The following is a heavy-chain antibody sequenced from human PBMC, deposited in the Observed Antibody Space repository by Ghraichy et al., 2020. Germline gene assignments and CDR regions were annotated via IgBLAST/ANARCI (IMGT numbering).Heavy chain of an antibody. V-gene: IGHV3-7*03. D-gene: IGHD2-8*01. Sequence: GESLNISCEGSGFTFENYWMSWVRRAPGKGLEWVANIKGDGSEKYSVDSVEGRFTISRDNAKNSMYLQMDSLRVEDTAVYFCARSFNGYFDSWGQGTLVTVSS. J-gene: IGHJ4*02. CDR1: GFTFENYW. CDR3: ARSFNGYFDS. CDR2: IKGDGSEK.